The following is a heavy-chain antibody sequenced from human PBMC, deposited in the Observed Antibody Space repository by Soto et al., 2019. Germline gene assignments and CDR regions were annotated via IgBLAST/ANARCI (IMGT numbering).Heavy chain of an antibody. V-gene: IGHV1-69*12. D-gene: IGHD6-13*01. Sequence: QVQLVQSGAEVKKPGSSVKVSCKASGGTFSSYAISWVRQAPGHGLEWMGGLIPIFGTANYAQKSQGRVTITADDSPRTAHMELRSLRSEDKAVYYCARGHIAAAGIEGDYYYYYGMDVGGQGTTVTVSS. CDR3: ARGHIAAAGIEGDYYYYYGMDV. CDR2: LIPIFGTA. J-gene: IGHJ6*02. CDR1: GGTFSSYA.